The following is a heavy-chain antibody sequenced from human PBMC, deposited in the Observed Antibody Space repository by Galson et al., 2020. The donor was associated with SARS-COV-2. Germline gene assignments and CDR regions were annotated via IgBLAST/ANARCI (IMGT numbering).Heavy chain of an antibody. D-gene: IGHD3-9*01. V-gene: IGHV4-39*01. CDR1: GGSISSSNYY. CDR3: ARQILTGYYSFYYFDY. J-gene: IGHJ4*02. CDR2: TYYSGSG. Sequence: SETLSLTCSVSGGSISSSNYYWGWVRQPPGKGLEWIGSTYYSGSGYYNPSLTSRLTISVDTSKNQLFMKLTSVTAADTAVYYCARQILTGYYSFYYFDYWCQGALITVSS.